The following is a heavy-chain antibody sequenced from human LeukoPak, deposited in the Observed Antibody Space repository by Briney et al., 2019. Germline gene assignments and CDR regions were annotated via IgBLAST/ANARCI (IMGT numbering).Heavy chain of an antibody. D-gene: IGHD6-13*01. V-gene: IGHV3-74*01. CDR1: GFTFSSYW. CDR3: ARDTDSRNWNGLFDH. CDR2: INTDGSST. J-gene: IGHJ4*02. Sequence: GGSLRLSCAASGFTFSSYWMHWVRQAPGKGLVWVSRINTDGSSTSYADSVKGRFTISRDNAKNTLYLQMNSLRAEDTAVYYCARDTDSRNWNGLFDHWGQGTLVTVSS.